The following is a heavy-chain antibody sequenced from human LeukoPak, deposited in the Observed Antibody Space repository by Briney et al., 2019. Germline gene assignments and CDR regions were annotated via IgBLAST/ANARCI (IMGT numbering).Heavy chain of an antibody. CDR2: INPNSGGT. CDR1: GYTFIDYY. V-gene: IGHV1-2*02. J-gene: IGHJ4*02. Sequence: ASVKVSCKASGYTFIDYYMHWVRQAPGQGLEWMGWINPNSGGTNDAQKFQGRVAMTRDTSISTAYMELSSLRSDDTAVYYCARWNSGSYPGDWGQGTLVTVSS. D-gene: IGHD1-26*01. CDR3: ARWNSGSYPGD.